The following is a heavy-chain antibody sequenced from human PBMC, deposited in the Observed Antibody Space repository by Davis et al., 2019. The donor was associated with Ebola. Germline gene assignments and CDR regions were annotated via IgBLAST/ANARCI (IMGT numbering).Heavy chain of an antibody. D-gene: IGHD3-10*01. CDR2: IYYDGTT. CDR3: ARRVPMGNWFDP. J-gene: IGHJ5*02. V-gene: IGHV4-59*08. Sequence: MPGGSLRLSCTVSGGSISDHYWCWIRQPPGKALEWIGYIYYDGTTNYNPYLKSRVTISLDPSKNQLSLKLSAVTAADTAVYYCARRVPMGNWFDPWGQGTLVTVSS. CDR1: GGSISDHY.